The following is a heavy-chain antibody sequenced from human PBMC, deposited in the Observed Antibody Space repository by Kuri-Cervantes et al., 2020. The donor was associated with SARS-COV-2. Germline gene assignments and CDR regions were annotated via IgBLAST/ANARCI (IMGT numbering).Heavy chain of an antibody. CDR2: ISGSGGST. CDR3: AKEVVPAATPGAGHFDY. D-gene: IGHD2-2*01. Sequence: GESLKISCAASGFTFSSYAMSWVRQAPGKGLGWVSAISGSGGSTYYADSVKGRFTISRDNSKNTLYLQMNSLRAEDTAVYYCAKEVVPAATPGAGHFDYWGQGTLVTVSS. V-gene: IGHV3-23*01. CDR1: GFTFSSYA. J-gene: IGHJ4*02.